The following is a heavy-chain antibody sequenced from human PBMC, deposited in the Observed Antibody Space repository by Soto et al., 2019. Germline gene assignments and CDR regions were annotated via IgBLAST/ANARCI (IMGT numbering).Heavy chain of an antibody. CDR3: ARRKYSSSSPRRNYYYYYMDV. V-gene: IGHV5-51*01. CDR1: GYSFTSYW. D-gene: IGHD6-6*01. Sequence: GESLKISCKGSGYSFTSYWIGWVRQMPGKGLEWMGIIYPGDSDTRYSPSFQGQVTISAAKSISTAYLQWSSLKASDTAMYYCARRKYSSSSPRRNYYYYYMDVWGKGTTVTVSS. J-gene: IGHJ6*03. CDR2: IYPGDSDT.